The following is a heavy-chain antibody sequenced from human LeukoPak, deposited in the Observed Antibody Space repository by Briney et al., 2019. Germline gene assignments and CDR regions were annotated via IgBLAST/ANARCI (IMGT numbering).Heavy chain of an antibody. V-gene: IGHV4-59*01. J-gene: IGHJ4*02. CDR1: GGSFSGYY. CDR2: SGST. Sequence: SSETLSLTCAVYGGSFSGYYWSWIRQPPGKGLEWIGYSGSTNYNPSLKSRVTISVDTAKNQFSLKLTSVTTADTAVYFCARAGDTVYYFDYWGQGTLVIVSA. D-gene: IGHD2-21*02. CDR3: ARAGDTVYYFDY.